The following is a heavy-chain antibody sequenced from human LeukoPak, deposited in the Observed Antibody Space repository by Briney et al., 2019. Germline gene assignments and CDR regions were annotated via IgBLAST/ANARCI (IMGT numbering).Heavy chain of an antibody. Sequence: SETLSLTCTVSGGSISSYYWSWIRQPAGKGLEWIGRIYTSGSTNYNPSLKSRVTMSVDTSKNQFSLKLSSVTAADTAVYYCTRMYQLPGYFDYWGQGTLVTASS. CDR2: IYTSGST. CDR3: TRMYQLPGYFDY. J-gene: IGHJ4*02. CDR1: GGSISSYY. D-gene: IGHD2-2*01. V-gene: IGHV4-4*07.